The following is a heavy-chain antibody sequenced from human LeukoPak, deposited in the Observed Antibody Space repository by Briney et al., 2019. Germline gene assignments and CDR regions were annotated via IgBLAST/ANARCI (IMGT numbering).Heavy chain of an antibody. J-gene: IGHJ4*02. CDR3: ARTGPRQLIGY. D-gene: IGHD6-19*01. CDR1: GGSISSYY. V-gene: IGHV4-59*01. Sequence: SETLSLTCTVSGGSISSYYWSWIRQPPGKGLEWIGYIYYGGSTNYNPSLKSRVTISVDRSRNQFSLKLSSVTAADTAVYYCARTGPRQLIGYLGQGTLVTVSS. CDR2: IYYGGST.